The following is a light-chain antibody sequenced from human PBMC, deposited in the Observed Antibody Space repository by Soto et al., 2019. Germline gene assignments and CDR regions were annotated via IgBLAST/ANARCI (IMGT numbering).Light chain of an antibody. Sequence: TQSPSSLSASVGDRVTITCRASQSISSYLNWYQQKPGQAPRLLIYGASSRATGIPDRFSGSGSGTDFTLTISRLEPEDFAVYYCQQYGSSPLTFGGGTKGEIK. CDR2: GAS. V-gene: IGKV3-20*01. J-gene: IGKJ4*01. CDR1: QSISSY. CDR3: QQYGSSPLT.